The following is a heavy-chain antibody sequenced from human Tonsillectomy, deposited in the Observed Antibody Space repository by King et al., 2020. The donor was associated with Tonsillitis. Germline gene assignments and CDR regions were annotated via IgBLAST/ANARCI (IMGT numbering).Heavy chain of an antibody. V-gene: IGHV1-18*01. CDR3: ARDSYDSIGYYYVGDAFDI. J-gene: IGHJ3*02. CDR1: GYTFTSYG. D-gene: IGHD3-22*01. Sequence: QLVQSGAEVKKPGASVKVSCKASGYTFTSYGISWVRQAPGQGLEWMGWISAYNGNTNYAQKLQGRVTMTTDTSTSTAYMELRSLRSDDTAVYYCARDSYDSIGYYYVGDAFDIWGQGTMVTVSS. CDR2: ISAYNGNT.